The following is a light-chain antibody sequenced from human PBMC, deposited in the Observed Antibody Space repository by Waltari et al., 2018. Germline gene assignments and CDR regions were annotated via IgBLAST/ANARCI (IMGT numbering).Light chain of an antibody. CDR2: KAN. Sequence: QTVVTQEPSLSVSPGGTVTLTCALSSGSLSTTSYATWYQQTPGQAPRTLVYKANVRSSGVPDRCSGSILGNTAALTSTGAQADDESDYYCALYMGSGIGVFGGGTRLTVL. J-gene: IGLJ3*02. CDR1: SGSLSTTSY. CDR3: ALYMGSGIGV. V-gene: IGLV8-61*01.